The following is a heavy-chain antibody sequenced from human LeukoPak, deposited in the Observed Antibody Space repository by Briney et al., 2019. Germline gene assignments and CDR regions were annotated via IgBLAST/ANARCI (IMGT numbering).Heavy chain of an antibody. J-gene: IGHJ4*02. V-gene: IGHV5-10-1*01. Sequence: GESLKILCKGSGYSFTSYWISWVRQMPGKGLEWMGRIDPSDSYTNYSPSFQGHVTISADKSISTAYLQWSSLKASDTAMYYCARSYGSGSYYNDYWGQGTLVTVSS. CDR3: ARSYGSGSYYNDY. CDR2: IDPSDSYT. CDR1: GYSFTSYW. D-gene: IGHD3-10*01.